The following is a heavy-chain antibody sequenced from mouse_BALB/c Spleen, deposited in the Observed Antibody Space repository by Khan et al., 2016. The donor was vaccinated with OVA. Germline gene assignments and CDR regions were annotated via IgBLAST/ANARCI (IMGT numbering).Heavy chain of an antibody. CDR3: ARDYERFAY. CDR1: GYTFTSYW. D-gene: IGHD1-1*01. V-gene: IGHV1-7*01. CDR2: INPITVYP. Sequence: QVQLQQSGAELAKPGASVKMSCKASGYTFTSYWMHWIKQRPGQGLEWIGYINPITVYPEYNQKFKDKATLTADKSSSTAYMQLSSLTSEDSAVYYCARDYERFAYWGQGTLVTVSA. J-gene: IGHJ3*01.